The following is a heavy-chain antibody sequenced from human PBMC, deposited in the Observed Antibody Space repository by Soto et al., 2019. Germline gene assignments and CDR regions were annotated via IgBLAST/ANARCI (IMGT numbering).Heavy chain of an antibody. CDR2: ISAYNGNT. CDR1: GYPFTSYG. J-gene: IGHJ4*02. D-gene: IGHD6-6*01. Sequence: GGSVKVSFKASGYPFTSYGISLVRQAPGQGLEWMGWISAYNGNTNYAQKLQGRVTMTTDTSTSTAYMELRSLRSDDTAVYYCARALQSLYSSPSPPGYWGQGTMVTVSS. V-gene: IGHV1-18*04. CDR3: ARALQSLYSSPSPPGY.